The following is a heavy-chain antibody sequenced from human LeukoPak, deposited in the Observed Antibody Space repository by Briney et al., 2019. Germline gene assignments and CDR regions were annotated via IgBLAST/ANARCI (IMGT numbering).Heavy chain of an antibody. V-gene: IGHV3-20*04. CDR1: GFTFDDYG. CDR3: AKDRNDYVWGSYEPAFDM. CDR2: INWNGGST. J-gene: IGHJ3*02. D-gene: IGHD3-16*01. Sequence: GGSLRLSCAASGFTFDDYGMSWVRQAPGKGLEWVSGINWNGGSTGYADSVKGRFTISRDNAKNSLYLQMNSLRAEDTALYYCAKDRNDYVWGSYEPAFDMWGQGTMVTVSS.